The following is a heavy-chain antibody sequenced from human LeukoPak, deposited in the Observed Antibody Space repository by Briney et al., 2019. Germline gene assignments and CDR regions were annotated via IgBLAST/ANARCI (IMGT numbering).Heavy chain of an antibody. J-gene: IGHJ4*02. CDR2: INPSGGT. CDR1: GNTFTGYY. Sequence: ASVKVSCKASGNTFTGYYLHWVRQAPGQGLEWMGWINPSGGTNYAQKFQGRVTMTRDTSISTAYMELSRLRSDDTAVYYCARRGLGSGSYLDSWGQGTLVTVSS. D-gene: IGHD3-10*01. CDR3: ARRGLGSGSYLDS. V-gene: IGHV1-2*02.